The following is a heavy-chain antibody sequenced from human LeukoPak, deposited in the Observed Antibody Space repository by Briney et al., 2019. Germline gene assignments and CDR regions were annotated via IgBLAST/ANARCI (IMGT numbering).Heavy chain of an antibody. Sequence: ASVKVSCKASGYTFTSYYMHWVRQAPGQGLEWMGWMNPNSGNTGYSQKLQGRIIMTRNSSISTAYMELSSLRSEDTAVYYCARKFLGSRGYYFDYWGQGTLVTVSS. V-gene: IGHV1-8*02. CDR2: MNPNSGNT. D-gene: IGHD3-10*01. CDR3: ARKFLGSRGYYFDY. CDR1: GYTFTSYY. J-gene: IGHJ4*02.